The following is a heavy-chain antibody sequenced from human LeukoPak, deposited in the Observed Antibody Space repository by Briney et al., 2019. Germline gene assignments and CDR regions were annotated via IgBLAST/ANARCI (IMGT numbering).Heavy chain of an antibody. CDR2: ISWNSGSI. CDR1: GFTFDDYA. V-gene: IGHV3-9*01. D-gene: IGHD2-2*01. J-gene: IGHJ4*02. CDR3: AKTPGQYCSSTSCQGYFDY. Sequence: GRSLRLSCAASGFTFDDYAMHWVRHAPGKGLEWVSGISWNSGSIGYADSVKGRFTISRDNAKNSLYLQMNSLRAEDTALYYCAKTPGQYCSSTSCQGYFDYWGQGTLVTVSS.